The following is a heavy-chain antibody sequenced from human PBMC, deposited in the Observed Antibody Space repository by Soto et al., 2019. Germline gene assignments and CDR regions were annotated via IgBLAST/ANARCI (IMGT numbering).Heavy chain of an antibody. J-gene: IGHJ6*03. D-gene: IGHD1-7*01. CDR2: TYYRSKWYN. CDR1: GDSVSSNSAA. Sequence: SPTLSLTCAISGDSVSSNSAAWNWIRQSPSRGLEWLGRTYYRSKWYNDYAVSVKSRITINPDTSKNQFSLQLNSVTPEDTAVYYCARGGNNWNYGGYYYYMDVWGKGTTVTVSS. CDR3: ARGGNNWNYGGYYYYMDV. V-gene: IGHV6-1*01.